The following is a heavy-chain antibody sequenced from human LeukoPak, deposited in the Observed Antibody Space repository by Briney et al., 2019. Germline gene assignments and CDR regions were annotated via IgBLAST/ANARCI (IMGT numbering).Heavy chain of an antibody. CDR1: GFTFSSYA. CDR3: AKCFYDSSGYYYFDY. J-gene: IGHJ4*02. V-gene: IGHV3-23*01. Sequence: GXXLRLSCAASGFTFSSYAMSWVRQAPGKGLEWVSAISGSGGNTYYADSVKGRFTISRDNSKNTLYLQMNSLRAEDTAVYYCAKCFYDSSGYYYFDYWGQGTPVTVSS. CDR2: ISGSGGNT. D-gene: IGHD3-22*01.